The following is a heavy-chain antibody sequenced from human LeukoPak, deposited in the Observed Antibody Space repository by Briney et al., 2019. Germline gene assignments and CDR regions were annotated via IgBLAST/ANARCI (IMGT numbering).Heavy chain of an antibody. V-gene: IGHV4-61*02. CDR1: GGSISSGSYY. J-gene: IGHJ4*02. Sequence: SQTLSLTCTVSGGSISSGSYYWSWIRQPAGKGLEWIGRIFTSGRTNYNPSLKSRATISVDTSKNQFSLKLTSVTAADTAVYYCAGSIYDYVWGSYRYDLDYWGQGTLVTVSS. CDR3: AGSIYDYVWGSYRYDLDY. CDR2: IFTSGRT. D-gene: IGHD3-16*02.